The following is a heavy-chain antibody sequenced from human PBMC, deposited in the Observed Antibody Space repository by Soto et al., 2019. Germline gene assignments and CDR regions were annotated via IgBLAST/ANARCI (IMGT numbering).Heavy chain of an antibody. Sequence: EVQLVESGGGLVKPGGSLRLSCAASGFTFSSYSMNWVRQAPGKGLEWVSSISSSSSYIYYADSVKGRFTISRDNAKNSLYLQMNSRRAEDTAVYYCARAYYYDSSGYYDKKGYWYFDLWGRGTLVTVSS. CDR3: ARAYYYDSSGYYDKKGYWYFDL. CDR1: GFTFSSYS. D-gene: IGHD3-22*01. CDR2: ISSSSSYI. J-gene: IGHJ2*01. V-gene: IGHV3-21*01.